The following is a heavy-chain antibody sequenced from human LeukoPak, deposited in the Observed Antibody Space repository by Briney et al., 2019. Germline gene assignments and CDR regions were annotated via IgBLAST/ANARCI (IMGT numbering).Heavy chain of an antibody. J-gene: IGHJ4*02. V-gene: IGHV4-59*01. CDR2: IYSSGST. D-gene: IGHD6-19*01. Sequence: SETLSLTCTVSGGSISSYFWSWIRQPPGKGLEWIGFIYSSGSTSYNPSLRSRVTISLDTSKSQFSLKLTSVSAADTAVYYCARTSSGWYEVDYWGQGTLVTVSS. CDR1: GGSISSYF. CDR3: ARTSSGWYEVDY.